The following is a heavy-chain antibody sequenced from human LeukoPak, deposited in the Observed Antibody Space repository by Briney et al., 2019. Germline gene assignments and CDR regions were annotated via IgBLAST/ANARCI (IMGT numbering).Heavy chain of an antibody. J-gene: IGHJ4*02. D-gene: IGHD3-9*01. CDR2: IYYSGST. Sequence: SETLSLTCTVSGGSISSYYWSWIRQPPGKGLEWIGYIYYSGSTNYNPSLKSRVTISVDTSKNQSSLKLSSVTAADTAVYYCARGVLRYYYFDYWGQGTLVTVSS. CDR1: GGSISSYY. CDR3: ARGVLRYYYFDY. V-gene: IGHV4-59*01.